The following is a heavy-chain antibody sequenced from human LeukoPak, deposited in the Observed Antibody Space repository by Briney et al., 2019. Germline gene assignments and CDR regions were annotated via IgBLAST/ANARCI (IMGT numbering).Heavy chain of an antibody. Sequence: GGSLRLSCAASGFTFSSYSMNWVRQAPGKGLMWVSRINSDGSRTTYADSVRGRFNIYRDNAKSTLYLQMNSLRAEDTAVYYCARVRDDYTYFDCWGQGTLVSVSS. CDR3: ARVRDDYTYFDC. J-gene: IGHJ4*02. CDR1: GFTFSSYS. CDR2: INSDGSRT. D-gene: IGHD4-11*01. V-gene: IGHV3-74*01.